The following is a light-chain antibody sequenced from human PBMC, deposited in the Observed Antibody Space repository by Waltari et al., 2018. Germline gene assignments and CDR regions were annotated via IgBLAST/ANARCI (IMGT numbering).Light chain of an antibody. Sequence: EIVLTQSPGTLSVSPGVRAPLSCRASQSVGRTLAWYQQKPGQAPRLLIYGASSRATGIPDRFSGGGSGTDFSLTISRLEPEDFAVYYCQHYVRLPVTFGQGTKVEIK. V-gene: IGKV3-20*01. CDR1: QSVGRT. J-gene: IGKJ1*01. CDR3: QHYVRLPVT. CDR2: GAS.